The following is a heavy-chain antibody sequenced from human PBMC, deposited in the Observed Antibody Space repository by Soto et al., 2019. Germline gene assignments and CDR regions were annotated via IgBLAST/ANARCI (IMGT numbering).Heavy chain of an antibody. CDR1: GFTFSSYW. CDR2: IKQDGSAK. Sequence: GGSLRLSCAASGFTFSSYWMNWVRQAPGKGLEWVANIKQDGSAKYYVDSVKGRFTISRDNSKNTLYLQMNSLRAEDTAVYYCAREGGYYDSSGYNDYWGQGTLVTVSS. V-gene: IGHV3-7*01. CDR3: AREGGYYDSSGYNDY. D-gene: IGHD3-22*01. J-gene: IGHJ4*02.